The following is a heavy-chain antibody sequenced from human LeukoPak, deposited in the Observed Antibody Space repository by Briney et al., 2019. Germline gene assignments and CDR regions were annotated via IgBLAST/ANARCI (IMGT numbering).Heavy chain of an antibody. CDR2: ISANNGDT. J-gene: IGHJ4*02. V-gene: IGHV1-18*01. CDR3: ARDAGGGYNWEAGYFDY. CDR1: GYTFISYS. Sequence: GASVKVSCKASGYTFISYSITWLRQAPGQGLEWVGWISANNGDTHYAQKFQDRVTMTTDTSTTKAYMELRSLRSDDTAVYYCARDAGGGYNWEAGYFDYWGQGTLVTVSS. D-gene: IGHD5-24*01.